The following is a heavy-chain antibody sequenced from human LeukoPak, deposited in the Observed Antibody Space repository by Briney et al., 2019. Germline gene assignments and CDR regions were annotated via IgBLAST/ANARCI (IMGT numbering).Heavy chain of an antibody. J-gene: IGHJ4*02. CDR3: ARGGGRYCSSTSCYPDY. D-gene: IGHD2-2*01. CDR1: GGSFSGYY. Sequence: SETLSLTCAVYGGSFSGYYWSWIRQPPGKGLEWIGEINHSGNTNYNPSLKSRVTISVDTSKNQFSLKLSSVTAADTAVYYCARGGGRYCSSTSCYPDYWGQGTLVTVSS. V-gene: IGHV4-34*01. CDR2: INHSGNT.